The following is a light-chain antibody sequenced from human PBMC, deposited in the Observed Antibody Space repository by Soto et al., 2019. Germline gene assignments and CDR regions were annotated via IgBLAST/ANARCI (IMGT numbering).Light chain of an antibody. CDR2: LGS. V-gene: IGKV2-28*01. CDR3: MQALQTPLT. Sequence: DIVVTQTPLSLSVTPGQPASISCKSSQSLLRSDGKTDLFWYLQRPGQPPQLLIYLGSNRASGVPDRFSGSGSGTDFTLKISRVEAEDVGVYYCMQALQTPLTFGGGTKVEIK. CDR1: QSLLRSDGKTD. J-gene: IGKJ4*01.